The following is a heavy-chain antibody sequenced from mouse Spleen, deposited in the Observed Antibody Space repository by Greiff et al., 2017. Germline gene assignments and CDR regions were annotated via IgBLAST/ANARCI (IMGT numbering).Heavy chain of an antibody. CDR1: GYTFTSYW. CDR2: IYPGSGST. J-gene: IGHJ4*01. Sequence: QVQLQQPGAELVKPGASVKMSCKASGYTFTSYWITWVKQRPGQGLEWIGDIYPGSGSTNYNEKFKSKATLTVDTSSSTAYMQLSSLTSEDSAVYYCARFPDYDGRPYAMDYWGQGTSVTVSS. CDR3: ARFPDYDGRPYAMDY. V-gene: IGHV1-55*01. D-gene: IGHD2-4*01.